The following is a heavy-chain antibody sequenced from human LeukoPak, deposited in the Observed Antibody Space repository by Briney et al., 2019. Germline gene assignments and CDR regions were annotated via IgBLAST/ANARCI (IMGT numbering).Heavy chain of an antibody. D-gene: IGHD5-24*01. V-gene: IGHV1-2*02. CDR1: GYTFTGYY. CDR2: INPNSGGT. CDR3: ARVGGSRRGDGFDY. J-gene: IGHJ4*02. Sequence: PGASVKVSCKASGYTFTGYYMHWVRQAPGQGLEWMGWINPNSGGTNYAQKFQGRVTMTRDTSISTAYMELSRLRSDDTAVYYCARVGGSRRGDGFDYWGQGTLVTVSS.